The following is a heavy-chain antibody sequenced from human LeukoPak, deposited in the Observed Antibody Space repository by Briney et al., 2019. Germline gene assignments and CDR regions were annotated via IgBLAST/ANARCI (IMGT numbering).Heavy chain of an antibody. CDR2: IYYSGST. CDR3: ARGSTMVGLTFDY. V-gene: IGHV4-30-4*08. Sequence: SQTLSLTCTVSVGSISSGDYYWSWIRQPPGKGLEWIGYIYYSGSTYYNASLKSRVTISVDTSKNQFSLKLSSVTAADTAVYYCARGSTMVGLTFDYWGQGTLVTVSS. CDR1: VGSISSGDYY. D-gene: IGHD3-10*02. J-gene: IGHJ4*02.